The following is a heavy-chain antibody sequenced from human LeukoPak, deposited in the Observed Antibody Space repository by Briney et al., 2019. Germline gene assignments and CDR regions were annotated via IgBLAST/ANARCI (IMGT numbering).Heavy chain of an antibody. D-gene: IGHD6-13*01. CDR3: ARGSLMAATGTGLSS. J-gene: IGHJ5*02. CDR1: GYTFTGFY. Sequence: ASAKVSCKASGYTFTGFYMHWVRQAPGQGLEWMGWINPNSGDTNYAQNFQGRVTMTRDTSISTAYVELSRLTSDDTAVYYCARGSLMAATGTGLSSWGQGTPVTVSS. CDR2: INPNSGDT. V-gene: IGHV1-2*02.